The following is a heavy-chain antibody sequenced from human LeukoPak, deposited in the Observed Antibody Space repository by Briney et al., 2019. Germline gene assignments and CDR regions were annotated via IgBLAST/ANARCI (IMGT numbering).Heavy chain of an antibody. CDR1: GFTVSSNY. Sequence: GGSLRLSCAASGFTVSSNYMSWVRQAPGKGLEWVSVIYSGGSTYYADSVKGRFTISRDNPKNTLYLQMNSLRAEDTAVYYCARDSGGHYYYYGMDVWGQGTTVTVSS. D-gene: IGHD3-10*01. CDR2: IYSGGST. V-gene: IGHV3-53*01. CDR3: ARDSGGHYYYYGMDV. J-gene: IGHJ6*02.